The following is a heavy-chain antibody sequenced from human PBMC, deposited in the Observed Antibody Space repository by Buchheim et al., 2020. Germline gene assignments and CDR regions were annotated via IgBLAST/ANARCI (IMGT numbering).Heavy chain of an antibody. D-gene: IGHD6-19*01. CDR3: ARDSSGWSRDY. J-gene: IGHJ4*02. CDR1: GFSFSPYG. V-gene: IGHV3-21*02. Sequence: EVQLVESGGGLVTPGGSLRLSCAASGFSFSPYGMTWVRQAPGKGLEWVSTISSSYDLFYGDSVKGRFVISRDNARTTVYLQMNNLRAEDTAVYFCARDSSGWSRDYWGQGTL. CDR2: ISSSYDL.